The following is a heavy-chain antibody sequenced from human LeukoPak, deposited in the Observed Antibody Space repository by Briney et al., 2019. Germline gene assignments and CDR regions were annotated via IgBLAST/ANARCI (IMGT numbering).Heavy chain of an antibody. CDR1: KFTFSSYA. CDR3: AKGPTYYYYYYMDV. J-gene: IGHJ6*03. CDR2: ISGSGST. Sequence: GGSLRLSCAASKFTFSSYAMSWVRQAPGKGLEWVSAISGSGSTYYADSVKGRFTISRDNPKNTLYLQMNSLRAEDTAVYYCAKGPTYYYYYYMDVWGKGTTVTVSS. V-gene: IGHV3-23*01.